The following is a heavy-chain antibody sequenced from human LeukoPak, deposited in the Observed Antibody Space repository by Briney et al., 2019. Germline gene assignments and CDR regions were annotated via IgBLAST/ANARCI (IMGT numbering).Heavy chain of an antibody. CDR2: IKQDGSEK. D-gene: IGHD5-18*01. CDR3: ARGPNGRDSYGHGFDY. J-gene: IGHJ4*02. Sequence: GGSLRLSCAASGFTFSSYWMSWVRQATGKGLEWVANIKQDGSEKYYVDSVKGRFTISRDNAKNSLYLQMNSLRAEDTAVYYCARGPNGRDSYGHGFDYWGQGTLVTVSS. V-gene: IGHV3-7*01. CDR1: GFTFSSYW.